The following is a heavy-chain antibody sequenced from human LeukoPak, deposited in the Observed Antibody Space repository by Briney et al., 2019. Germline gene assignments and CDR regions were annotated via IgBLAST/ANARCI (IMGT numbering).Heavy chain of an antibody. CDR2: INPNSGGT. V-gene: IGHV1-2*02. CDR1: GYTFTGYY. CDR3: ARSSRYSSSHFFDY. J-gene: IGHJ4*02. Sequence: ASVKVSCKASGYTFTGYYMHWVRQAPGQGLEWMGWINPNSGGTNYAQKFQGRVTMTRDTSTSTDYMELSSLRSEDTAVYYCARSSRYSSSHFFDYWGQGTLVTVSS. D-gene: IGHD6-13*01.